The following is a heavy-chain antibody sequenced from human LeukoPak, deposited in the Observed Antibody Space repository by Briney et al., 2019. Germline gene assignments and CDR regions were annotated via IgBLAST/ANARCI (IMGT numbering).Heavy chain of an antibody. D-gene: IGHD3-16*01. V-gene: IGHV1-18*01. CDR2: ISAYNGNT. J-gene: IGHJ4*02. CDR3: ARVNDDYVWGSYDFDY. Sequence: GASVKVSCKASGYTFTSYGISWVRQAPGQGLEWMGWISAYNGNTNYAQKLQGRVTMTTDTSTSTAYMELRSLRSDDTAVYYCARVNDDYVWGSYDFDYWGQGTLVTVSS. CDR1: GYTFTSYG.